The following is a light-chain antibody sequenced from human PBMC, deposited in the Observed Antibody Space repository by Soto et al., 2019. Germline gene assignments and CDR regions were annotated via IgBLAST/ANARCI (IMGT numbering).Light chain of an antibody. V-gene: IGKV1-5*03. CDR3: HQYNSYPWT. CDR2: KAS. Sequence: DIQMTQSPSTLSASVGDRVTITCRASQSISSWLAWYQQKPGKAPKLLIYKASSLESGVPSRFIGSGSGTEFTLSISSLQPDDFATYYCHQYNSYPWTFGQGTKVEFK. J-gene: IGKJ1*01. CDR1: QSISSW.